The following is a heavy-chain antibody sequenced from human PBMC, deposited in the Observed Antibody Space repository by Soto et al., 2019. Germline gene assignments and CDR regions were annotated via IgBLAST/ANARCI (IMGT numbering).Heavy chain of an antibody. Sequence: GGSLRLSCAVSGFTFSDYGMHWVRQAPGKGLEWVAVILFDGTEKDYADSVKGRFTISRDNSKNKAYLQMGSLRPENTGLYYCARDRDGMDVWGQGTTVTVSS. CDR1: GFTFSDYG. CDR3: ARDRDGMDV. CDR2: ILFDGTEK. V-gene: IGHV3-30*03. J-gene: IGHJ6*02.